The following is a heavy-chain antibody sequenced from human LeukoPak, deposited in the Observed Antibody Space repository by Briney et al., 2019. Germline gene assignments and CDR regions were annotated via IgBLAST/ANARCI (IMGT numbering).Heavy chain of an antibody. CDR2: IRSKAYGGTT. CDR3: TRDDYGDYRGFDY. V-gene: IGHV3-49*04. D-gene: IGHD4-17*01. Sequence: PGGSLRLSCTASGFTFGDYAMSWVRQAPGKGLEWVGFIRSKAYGGTTEYAASVKGRFTTSRDDSKSIAYLQMNSLKTEDTAVYYCTRDDYGDYRGFDYWGQGTLVTVSS. J-gene: IGHJ4*02. CDR1: GFTFGDYA.